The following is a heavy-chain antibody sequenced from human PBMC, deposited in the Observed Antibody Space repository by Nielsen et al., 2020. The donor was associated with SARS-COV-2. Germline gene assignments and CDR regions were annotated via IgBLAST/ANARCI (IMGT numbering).Heavy chain of an antibody. Sequence: GSLRPSCTVSGGSISSSSYYWGWIRQPPGKGLEWIGSIYYSGSTYYNPSLKSRVTISVDTSKNQFSLKLSSVTAADTAVYYCASCSSDRGLGFDPWGQGTLVTVSS. CDR1: GGSISSSSYY. J-gene: IGHJ5*02. V-gene: IGHV4-39*01. D-gene: IGHD6-6*01. CDR3: ASCSSDRGLGFDP. CDR2: IYYSGST.